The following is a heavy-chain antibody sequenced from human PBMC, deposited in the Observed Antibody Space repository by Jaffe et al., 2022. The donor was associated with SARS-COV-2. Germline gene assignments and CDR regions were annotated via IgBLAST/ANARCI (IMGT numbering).Heavy chain of an antibody. Sequence: QVRLVQSGPELKNTGASLKVSCVASGYVFTTFGVNWVRQAPGRGLEWMGWINTHTGNPTYVKDFTGRFVFSLDSSVSTAFLHISNLKADDTAVYYCARGVSGYRGFDPWGQGTPVTVSS. CDR2: INTHTGNP. CDR1: GYVFTTFG. CDR3: ARGVSGYRGFDP. V-gene: IGHV7-4-1*02. J-gene: IGHJ5*02. D-gene: IGHD6-13*01.